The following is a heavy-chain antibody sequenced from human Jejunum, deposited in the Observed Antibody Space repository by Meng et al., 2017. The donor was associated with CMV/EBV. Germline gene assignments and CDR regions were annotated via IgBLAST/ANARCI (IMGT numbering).Heavy chain of an antibody. Sequence: QVQLVQSGTEVKKPGASVKLSCKTSGYTFTAYSLNWVRQAPGQGLEWMGWISTYNGHANYAQKFQGRVTMTTDTSSSTTYMELRSLKSDDTAIYYCARDLDDYSNFMNYWGQGTLVTVSS. D-gene: IGHD4-11*01. J-gene: IGHJ4*02. CDR1: GYTFTAYS. V-gene: IGHV1-18*01. CDR3: ARDLDDYSNFMNY. CDR2: ISTYNGHA.